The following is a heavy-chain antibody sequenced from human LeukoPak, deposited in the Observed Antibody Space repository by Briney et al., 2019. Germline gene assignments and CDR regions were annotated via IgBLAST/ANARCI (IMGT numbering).Heavy chain of an antibody. CDR3: AKRLDH. J-gene: IGHJ5*02. Sequence: PGGSLRLSCAASGFTFDDYAMHWVRQAPGKGLEWVSGISWNSGSIGYADSVKGRFTISRDNAKNSLYLQMNSLRAEDTALYYCAKRLDHWGQGTLVTVSS. V-gene: IGHV3-9*01. CDR2: ISWNSGSI. CDR1: GFTFDDYA.